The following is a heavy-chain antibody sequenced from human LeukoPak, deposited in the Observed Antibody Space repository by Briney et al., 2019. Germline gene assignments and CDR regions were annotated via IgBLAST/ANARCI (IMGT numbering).Heavy chain of an antibody. D-gene: IGHD3-10*01. CDR3: ARRCREVGWFGELFAYYYYYMDV. J-gene: IGHJ6*03. V-gene: IGHV4-34*01. Sequence: SETLSLTCTVSGGSISNYYWSWIRQPPGKGLEWIGEINHSGSTNYNPSLKSRVTISVDTSKNQFSLKLSSVTAADTAVYYCARRCREVGWFGELFAYYYYYMDVWGKGTTVTISS. CDR2: INHSGST. CDR1: GGSISNYY.